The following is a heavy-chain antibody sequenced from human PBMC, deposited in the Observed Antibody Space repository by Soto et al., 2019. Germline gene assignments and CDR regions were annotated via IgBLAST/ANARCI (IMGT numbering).Heavy chain of an antibody. Sequence: GGSLRLSXAASGFTFSSYSMNWVRQAPGKGLEWVSSISSTSTYIHYADSVKGRFIISRDNAKNSVFLQMNSLRAEDTAVYYRATHHLDLWQPDQYFQHWGQGTLVTVSS. CDR1: GFTFSSYS. CDR3: ATHHLDLWQPDQYFQH. CDR2: ISSTSTYI. V-gene: IGHV3-21*01. D-gene: IGHD6-13*01. J-gene: IGHJ1*01.